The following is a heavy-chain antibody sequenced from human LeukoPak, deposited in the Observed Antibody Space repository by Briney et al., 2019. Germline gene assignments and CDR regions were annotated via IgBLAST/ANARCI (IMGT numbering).Heavy chain of an antibody. J-gene: IGHJ5*02. CDR3: ARGVHS. CDR2: IKPDGSEK. CDR1: GFTFDDYA. Sequence: GRSLRLSCAASGFTFDDYAMHWVRQAPGKGLEWVANIKPDGSEKYYVDSVKGRFTISRDNAENSLYLQMNSLRAEDTAVYYCARGVHSWGQGTLVTVSS. D-gene: IGHD1-1*01. V-gene: IGHV3-7*01.